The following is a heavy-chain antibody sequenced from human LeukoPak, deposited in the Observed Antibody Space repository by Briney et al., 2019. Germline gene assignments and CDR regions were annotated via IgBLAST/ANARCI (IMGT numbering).Heavy chain of an antibody. CDR1: GGSISSGGYY. CDR3: ARGYYGSGTYYIGDY. V-gene: IGHV4-61*08. Sequence: SETLSLTCTVSGGSISSGGYYWSWIRQHPGKGLEWIGYIYYSGSTSYNPSLKSRVTISVDTSKNQFSLKLSSVTAADTAVYYCARGYYGSGTYYIGDYWGQGTLVTVSS. D-gene: IGHD3-10*01. J-gene: IGHJ4*02. CDR2: IYYSGST.